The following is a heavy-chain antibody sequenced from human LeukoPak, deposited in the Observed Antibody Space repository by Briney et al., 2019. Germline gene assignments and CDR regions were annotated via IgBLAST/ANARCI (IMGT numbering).Heavy chain of an antibody. CDR3: ARHAMVLGEYSSSWYFWFDP. D-gene: IGHD6-13*01. CDR1: GGSISSSSYY. J-gene: IGHJ5*02. Sequence: PSETLSLTCTVSGGSISSSSYYWGWIRQPPGKGLEWIGSIYYSGSTYYNPSLKSRVTISVDTSKNQFSLKLSSVTAADTAVYYCARHAMVLGEYSSSWYFWFDPWGQGTLVTVSS. CDR2: IYYSGST. V-gene: IGHV4-39*01.